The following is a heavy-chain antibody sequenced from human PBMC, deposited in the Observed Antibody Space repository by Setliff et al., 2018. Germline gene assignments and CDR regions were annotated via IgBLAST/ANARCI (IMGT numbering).Heavy chain of an antibody. V-gene: IGHV1-18*01. CDR3: AISTLSICSGGSCPNVFDV. J-gene: IGHJ3*01. Sequence: AASVKVSCKASGYILNSYGISWVRQAPGQGLEWMGWISSYNSDVTNYAQRFQGRITMTTDTSTSVAYMDLRGLRSDDTAIYYCAISTLSICSGGSCPNVFDVWGPGTMVTVSS. CDR1: GYILNSYG. D-gene: IGHD2-15*01. CDR2: ISSYNSDVT.